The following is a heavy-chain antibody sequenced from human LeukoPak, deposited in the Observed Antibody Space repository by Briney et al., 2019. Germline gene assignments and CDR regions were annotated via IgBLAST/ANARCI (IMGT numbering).Heavy chain of an antibody. D-gene: IGHD6-6*01. CDR2: IKPDGTEK. CDR1: GFLFSNYW. Sequence: GGSLRLSCAASGFLFSNYWMSWVRQAPGRGLEWVANIKPDGTEKYYVDSLKGRFTISRDNAKNSLYLQMNSLRVEDTAVYYCARGGNSSWDYWGQGALVTVSS. J-gene: IGHJ4*02. V-gene: IGHV3-7*01. CDR3: ARGGNSSWDY.